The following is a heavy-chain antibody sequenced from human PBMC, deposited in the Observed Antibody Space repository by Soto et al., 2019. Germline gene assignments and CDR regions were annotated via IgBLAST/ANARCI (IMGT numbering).Heavy chain of an antibody. CDR3: ARTSYSYGFAGFDY. CDR1: GGSISSGGYY. V-gene: IGHV4-31*03. J-gene: IGHJ4*02. Sequence: TLSLTCTVSGGSISSGGYYWSWIRQHPGKGLEWIGYIYYSGSTYYNPSLKSRVTISVDTSKNQFSLKLSSVTAADTAVYYCARTSYSYGFAGFDYWGQGTLVTVSS. CDR2: IYYSGST. D-gene: IGHD5-18*01.